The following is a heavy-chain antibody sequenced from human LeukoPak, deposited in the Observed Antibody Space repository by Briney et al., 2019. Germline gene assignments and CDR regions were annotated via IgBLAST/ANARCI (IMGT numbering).Heavy chain of an antibody. CDR3: AREGWPGNGPLFDY. Sequence: SETLSLTCTVSGGSINSYYWSWIRQPPGKGLEWIGYIYDFGSTKYNSSLKSRVTISGDTSNNKFSLKLSSVTAADTAVYYCAREGWPGNGPLFDYWGQGALVIVSS. CDR2: IYDFGST. V-gene: IGHV4-59*01. CDR1: GGSINSYY. J-gene: IGHJ4*02.